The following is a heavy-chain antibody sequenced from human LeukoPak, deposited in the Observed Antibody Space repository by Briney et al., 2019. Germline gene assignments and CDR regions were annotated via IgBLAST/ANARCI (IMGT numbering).Heavy chain of an antibody. V-gene: IGHV1-69*06. Sequence: SVKVSCKASGGTFSSYAISWVRQAPGQGLEWMGSIIPIFGTANYAQKFQGRVTITADKSTSTAYMELSSLRSEDTAVYYCASVGMTGLTTVTTSGAFDIWGQGTMVTVSS. CDR3: ASVGMTGLTTVTTSGAFDI. D-gene: IGHD4-17*01. CDR2: IIPIFGTA. CDR1: GGTFSSYA. J-gene: IGHJ3*02.